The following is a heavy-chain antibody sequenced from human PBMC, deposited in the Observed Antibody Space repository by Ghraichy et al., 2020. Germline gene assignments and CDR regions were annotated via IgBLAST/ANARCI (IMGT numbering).Heavy chain of an antibody. CDR1: GYTFTGYY. CDR2: INPNSGGT. J-gene: IGHJ4*02. CDR3: ARVGYSLFEPLLDY. V-gene: IGHV1-2*06. D-gene: IGHD5-18*01. Sequence: ASVKVSCKASGYTFTGYYMHWVRQAPGQGLEWMGRINPNSGGTNYAQKFQGRVTMTRDTSISTAYMELSRLRSDDTAVYYCARVGYSLFEPLLDYWGQGTLVTVSS.